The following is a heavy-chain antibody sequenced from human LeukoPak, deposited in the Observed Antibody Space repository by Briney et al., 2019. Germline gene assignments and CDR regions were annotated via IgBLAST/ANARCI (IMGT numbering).Heavy chain of an antibody. CDR1: GGSISSGGYY. CDR3: ARYSSSFSEFDY. D-gene: IGHD6-6*01. V-gene: IGHV4-31*03. Sequence: SETLSLTCTVSGGSISSGGYYWSWIRQHPGKGLEWIGYIYYSGSTYCNPSLKSRVTISVDTSKNQFSLKLSSVTAADTAVYYCARYSSSFSEFDYWGQGTLVTVSS. CDR2: IYYSGST. J-gene: IGHJ4*02.